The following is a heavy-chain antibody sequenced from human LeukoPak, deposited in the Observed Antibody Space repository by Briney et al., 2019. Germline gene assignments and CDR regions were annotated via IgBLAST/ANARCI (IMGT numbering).Heavy chain of an antibody. V-gene: IGHV1-2*06. D-gene: IGHD2-8*01. Sequence: ASVKVSCKASGYTFTSYYIHWVRQAPGQGLEWMGRINPNSGDPNYPQKFQGRVTMTRDTSISTAYMEMSSLTSDDTAVYYCARSARHCNNGVCFTDYYIDLWGKGTTVIDSS. CDR2: INPNSGDP. CDR3: ARSARHCNNGVCFTDYYIDL. CDR1: GYTFTSYY. J-gene: IGHJ6*03.